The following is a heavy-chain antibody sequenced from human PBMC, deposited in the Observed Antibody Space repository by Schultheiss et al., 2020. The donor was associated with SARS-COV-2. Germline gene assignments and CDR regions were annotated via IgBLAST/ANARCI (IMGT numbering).Heavy chain of an antibody. J-gene: IGHJ2*01. CDR3: ARQLNGDYEGAGCFDL. CDR1: GYTFTGYY. D-gene: IGHD4-17*01. V-gene: IGHV1-2*04. CDR2: INPNSGGT. Sequence: GGSLRLSCKASGYTFTGYYMHWVRQAPGQGLEWMGWINPNSGGTNYAQKFQGWVTMTRDTSISTAYMELSRLRSDDTAVYYCARQLNGDYEGAGCFDLWGRGTLVTVSS.